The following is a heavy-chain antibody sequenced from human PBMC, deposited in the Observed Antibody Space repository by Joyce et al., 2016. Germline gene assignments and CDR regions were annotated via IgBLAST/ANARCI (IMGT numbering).Heavy chain of an antibody. Sequence: EVQLVESGGGLVQPGRSLTLSFAASGFTFDEYAMHWVRQVPGKGLEWVSGIRWNSGSIGYADSVKGRFTISRDNAKNSLSLQMNSLRAEDTALYYCVKAGGSYPLYYYYGMDVWGQGTTVTVSS. V-gene: IGHV3-9*01. J-gene: IGHJ6*02. CDR1: GFTFDEYA. CDR2: IRWNSGSI. D-gene: IGHD1-26*01. CDR3: VKAGGSYPLYYYYGMDV.